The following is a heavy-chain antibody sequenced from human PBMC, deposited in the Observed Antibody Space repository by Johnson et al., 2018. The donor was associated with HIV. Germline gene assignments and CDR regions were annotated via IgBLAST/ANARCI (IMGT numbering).Heavy chain of an antibody. J-gene: IGHJ3*02. CDR3: ARDRGGAGTFDAFDI. D-gene: IGHD6-13*01. V-gene: IGHV3-64*01. Sequence: VQLVESGGGLVQPGGSLRLSCAASGFTFSSYAMHWVRQAPGKGLEYVSAISSNGGSTYYANSVKGRFTISRDNSKNTLYLQMGSLRAEDTAVYYCARDRGGAGTFDAFDIWGQGTMVTVSS. CDR2: ISSNGGST. CDR1: GFTFSSYA.